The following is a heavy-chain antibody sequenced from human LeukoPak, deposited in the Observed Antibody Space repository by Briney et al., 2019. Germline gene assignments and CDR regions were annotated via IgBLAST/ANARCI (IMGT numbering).Heavy chain of an antibody. CDR3: ASTTVTTPEYFQH. J-gene: IGHJ1*01. V-gene: IGHV1-69*01. CDR1: GGTFSSYA. Sequence: SVKVSCKASGGTFSSYAISWVRQAPGQGLEWMGGIIPIFGTANYAQKFQGRVTITADESTSTAYMELSSLRSEDTAVYYCASTTVTTPEYFQHWGQGTLVSVSS. CDR2: IIPIFGTA. D-gene: IGHD4-17*01.